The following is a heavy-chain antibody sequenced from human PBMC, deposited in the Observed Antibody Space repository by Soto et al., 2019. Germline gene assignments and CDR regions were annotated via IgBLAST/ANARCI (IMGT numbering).Heavy chain of an antibody. Sequence: GGSLRLSCAASGFTFSSYWMSWVRQAPGKGLEWVANIKQDGSEKYYVDSVKGRFTISRDNAKNSLYLQMNSLRSEDTAVYYCAAASRSGGMDVWGQGTTVTVSS. CDR2: IKQDGSEK. CDR3: AAASRSGGMDV. V-gene: IGHV3-7*03. D-gene: IGHD3-3*01. CDR1: GFTFSSYW. J-gene: IGHJ6*02.